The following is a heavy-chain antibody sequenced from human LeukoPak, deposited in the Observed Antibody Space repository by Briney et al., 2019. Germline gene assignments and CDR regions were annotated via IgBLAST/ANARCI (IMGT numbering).Heavy chain of an antibody. D-gene: IGHD3-22*01. Sequence: GGSLRLSCAASGFTFSSYAMHWVRQAPGKGLEWVAVISYDGSNKYYADSVKGRFTISRDNSKNTLYLQMNSLRAEDTAVYYCAREKITMIVVVITTAMSPHRMDLWGPGTTVTVSS. V-gene: IGHV3-30-3*01. CDR2: ISYDGSNK. CDR3: AREKITMIVVVITTAMSPHRMDL. CDR1: GFTFSSYA. J-gene: IGHJ6*02.